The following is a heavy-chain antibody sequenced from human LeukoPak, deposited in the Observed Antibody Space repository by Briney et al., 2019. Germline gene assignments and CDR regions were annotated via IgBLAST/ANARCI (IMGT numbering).Heavy chain of an antibody. V-gene: IGHV4-39*01. Sequence: GSLRLSCAASGFTFSSYSMNWVRQPPGKGLEWIGSIYYSGSTYYNPSLKSRVTISVDTSKNQFSLKLSSVTAADMAVYYCARQNSSSSCFFDYWGQGTLVTVSS. CDR1: GFTFSSYSMN. J-gene: IGHJ4*02. D-gene: IGHD6-6*01. CDR2: IYYSGST. CDR3: ARQNSSSSCFFDY.